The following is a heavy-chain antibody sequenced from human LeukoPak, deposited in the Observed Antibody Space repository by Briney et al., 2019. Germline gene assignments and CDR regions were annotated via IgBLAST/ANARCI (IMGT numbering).Heavy chain of an antibody. CDR2: INPNSGGT. CDR1: GFTFTNYD. D-gene: IGHD2-2*02. CDR3: AIQGGGPGYCSSTRCYSDY. V-gene: IGHV1-8*02. Sequence: ASQKVSCKASGFTFTNYDINWVRQATGQGLEWMGWINPNSGGTNYAQKFQGRVTITRKTSISTAYMELSSLRSEDTAVYYCAIQGGGPGYCSSTRCYSDYWGQGTLVTVSS. J-gene: IGHJ4*02.